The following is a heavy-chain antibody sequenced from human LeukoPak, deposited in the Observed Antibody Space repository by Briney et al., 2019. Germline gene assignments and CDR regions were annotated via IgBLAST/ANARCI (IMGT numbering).Heavy chain of an antibody. CDR2: INHSGST. J-gene: IGHJ4*02. V-gene: IGHV4-34*01. Sequence: SETLSLTCAVYDGSFSGYYWSWIHQPPGKGLEWIGEINHSGSTNYSPSLKSRVTISVDTSKSQFSLKLSSVTAADTAVYYCARAPEGCSSTGCYRHFDYWGQGTLVTVSS. CDR1: DGSFSGYY. CDR3: ARAPEGCSSTGCYRHFDY. D-gene: IGHD2-2*01.